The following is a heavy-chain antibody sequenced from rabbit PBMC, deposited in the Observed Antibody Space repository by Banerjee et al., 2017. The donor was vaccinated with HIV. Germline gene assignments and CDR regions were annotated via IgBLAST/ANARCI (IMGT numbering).Heavy chain of an antibody. CDR2: IYAGSSGST. V-gene: IGHV1S45*01. CDR1: GFSFSSSYY. D-gene: IGHD4-2*01. CDR3: ARGSAYAGAGYAL. J-gene: IGHJ4*01. Sequence: QEQLVESGGGLVKPGASLTLTCTASGFSFSSSYYMCWVRQAPGKGLEWIACIYAGSSGSTYYASWAKGRFTISKTSSTTVALQMTSLTAADTATCFCARGSAYAGAGYALWGQGTLVTVS.